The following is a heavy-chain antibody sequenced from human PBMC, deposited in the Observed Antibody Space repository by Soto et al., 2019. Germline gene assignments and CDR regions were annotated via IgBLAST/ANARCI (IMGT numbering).Heavy chain of an antibody. Sequence: EVQLLESGGGLVQPGGYLRLSCAASGVTFNSYAMSWVRQAPGKGLEWVSAISGSGGSTYYADSVKGRFTISRDNSKNTLYLQMNSLRAEDTAVYYCAKGIWEQVTWFDPWGQGTLVTVSS. CDR1: GVTFNSYA. J-gene: IGHJ5*02. D-gene: IGHD1-26*01. V-gene: IGHV3-23*01. CDR2: ISGSGGST. CDR3: AKGIWEQVTWFDP.